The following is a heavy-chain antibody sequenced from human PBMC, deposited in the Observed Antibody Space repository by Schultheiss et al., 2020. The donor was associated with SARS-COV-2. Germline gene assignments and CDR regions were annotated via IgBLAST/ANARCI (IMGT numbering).Heavy chain of an antibody. CDR2: ISSDGNIE. CDR3: ARGAVAGVAYAEYFRN. D-gene: IGHD6-19*01. J-gene: IGHJ1*01. V-gene: IGHV3-30*03. CDR1: GFTFSNYV. Sequence: GESLKISCAASGFTFSNYVMHWVRQAPAKGLEWVAVISSDGNIEHFADSVKGRFTISRDNSKNTLYLQINSLRAEDTAVYYCARGAVAGVAYAEYFRNWGQGTLVTVSS.